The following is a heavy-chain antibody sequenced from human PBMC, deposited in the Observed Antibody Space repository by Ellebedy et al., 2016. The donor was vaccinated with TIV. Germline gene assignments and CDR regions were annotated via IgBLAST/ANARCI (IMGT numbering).Heavy chain of an antibody. CDR3: ARGKAYYGSGDYLDY. CDR1: GFTFSNYA. V-gene: IGHV3-64*02. D-gene: IGHD3-10*01. J-gene: IGHJ4*02. CDR2: ISTDGGRT. Sequence: GGSLRLSXAASGFTFSNYAIHWVRQAPGKGLEYVASISTDGGRTNYADSVKGRFTISRDNSKNTVYLQMGSLRAEDMAMYYCARGKAYYGSGDYLDYWGQGSLVTVSS.